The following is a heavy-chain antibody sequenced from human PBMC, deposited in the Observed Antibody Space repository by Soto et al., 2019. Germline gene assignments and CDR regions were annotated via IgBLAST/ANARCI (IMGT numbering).Heavy chain of an antibody. CDR2: INPNGGST. CDR1: GYTFTSYY. J-gene: IGHJ4*02. CDR3: ARGLGLGDY. V-gene: IGHV1-46*01. Sequence: QVQLVQSGAEVKKPGASVKLSCKASGYTFTSYYIHWVRQAPGQGLEWIGIINPNGGSTNYAHNFTGRLTVTRDTSTATVYMELGALTAEGTAVYYCARGLGLGDYWGQGTLVTVSS. D-gene: IGHD3-9*01.